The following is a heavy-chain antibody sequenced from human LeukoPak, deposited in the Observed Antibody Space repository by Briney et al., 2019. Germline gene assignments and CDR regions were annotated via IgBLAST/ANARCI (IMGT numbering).Heavy chain of an antibody. CDR1: GGSVSSGSYY. V-gene: IGHV3-23*01. Sequence: PSETLSLTCTVSGGSVSSGSYYWSWIRQPPGKGLEWVSAISGSGGSTYYADSVKGRFTISRDNSKNTLYLQMNSLRAEDTAVYYCAKDGTAFFDYWGQGTLVTVSS. CDR2: ISGSGGST. J-gene: IGHJ4*02. CDR3: AKDGTAFFDY. D-gene: IGHD1-1*01.